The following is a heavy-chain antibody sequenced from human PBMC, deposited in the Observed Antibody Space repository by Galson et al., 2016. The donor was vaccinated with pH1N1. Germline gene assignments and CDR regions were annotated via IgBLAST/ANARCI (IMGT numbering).Heavy chain of an antibody. J-gene: IGHJ4*02. CDR1: GFTISTYW. CDR2: INQDGSKK. Sequence: SLRLSCAASGFTISTYWMTWVRQAPGKGLEWVANINQDGSKKNFVDSVKGRFTISRDNAKNTLFLQMNSLRAEDTAVYYCAGAIAAAGSLWGQGTMLTGTS. V-gene: IGHV3-7*04. CDR3: AGAIAAAGSL. D-gene: IGHD6-13*01.